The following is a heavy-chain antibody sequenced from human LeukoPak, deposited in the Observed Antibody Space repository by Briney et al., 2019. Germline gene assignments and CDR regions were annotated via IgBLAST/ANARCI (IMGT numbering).Heavy chain of an antibody. CDR1: GFTFSSYA. Sequence: GGSLRPSCAASGFTFSSYAMSWVRQAPGKGLEWVSAISGSGGSTYYADSVKGRFTISRDNSKNTLYLQMNSLRAEDTAVYYCAKLPYYYDSSGQEAYFDYWGQGTLVTVSS. CDR3: AKLPYYYDSSGQEAYFDY. V-gene: IGHV3-23*01. CDR2: ISGSGGST. J-gene: IGHJ4*02. D-gene: IGHD3-22*01.